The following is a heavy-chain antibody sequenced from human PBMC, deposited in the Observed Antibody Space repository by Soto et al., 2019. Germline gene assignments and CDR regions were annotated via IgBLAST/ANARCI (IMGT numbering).Heavy chain of an antibody. CDR1: GFTFSSYG. CDR2: IWYDGTNK. CDR3: AKSITPRPNYFDY. V-gene: IGHV3-33*06. D-gene: IGHD3-10*01. Sequence: QVQLVESGGGVVQPGRSLRLSCAASGFTFSSYGMHWVRQAPGKGLEWVAVIWYDGTNKYYADSVKGRLTISRDNSKNTPYLQMNSLRAEDTAVYYCAKSITPRPNYFDYWGQGTLVTVSS. J-gene: IGHJ4*02.